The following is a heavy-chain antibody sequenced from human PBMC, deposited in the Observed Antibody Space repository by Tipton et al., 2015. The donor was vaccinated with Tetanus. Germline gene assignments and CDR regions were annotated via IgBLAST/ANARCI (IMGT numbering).Heavy chain of an antibody. Sequence: QMQLVQSGAEVKKPGASVKVSCKVSGYTLTELSMHWVRQAPGKGLEWMGGFEPEDGETIYAQKFQGRVTMTEETSTDTAYMELSSLRSEDTAVYYCATGDVVVTAIPPTDYWGQGTLVTVSS. CDR2: FEPEDGET. J-gene: IGHJ4*02. CDR1: GYTLTELS. D-gene: IGHD2-21*02. CDR3: ATGDVVVTAIPPTDY. V-gene: IGHV1-24*01.